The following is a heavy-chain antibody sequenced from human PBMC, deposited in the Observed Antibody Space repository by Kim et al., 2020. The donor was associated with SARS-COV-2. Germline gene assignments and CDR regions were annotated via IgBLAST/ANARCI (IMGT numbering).Heavy chain of an antibody. J-gene: IGHJ6*02. CDR1: GYTFTSYD. CDR3: ARYPSITIFGVVEYYYYGMDV. Sequence: ASVKVSCKASGYTFTSYDINWVRQATGQGLEWMGWMNPNSGNTGYAQKFQGRVTMTRNTSISTAYMELSSLRSEDTAVYYCARYPSITIFGVVEYYYYGMDVWGQVTTVTVSS. CDR2: MNPNSGNT. D-gene: IGHD3-3*01. V-gene: IGHV1-8*01.